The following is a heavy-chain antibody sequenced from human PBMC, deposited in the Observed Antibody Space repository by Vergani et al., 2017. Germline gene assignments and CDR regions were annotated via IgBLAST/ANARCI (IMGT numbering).Heavy chain of an antibody. J-gene: IGHJ3*01. CDR2: ISASGNT. CDR1: GGSISAGYYF. D-gene: IGHD2-15*01. V-gene: IGHV4-61*02. CDR3: ARRSGGYYSGGKVRPLRTAFDV. Sequence: QVQLQASGPGRVKPSQTLSLTCTMSGGSISAGYYFWSWIRQPAGKGLEWLGHISASGNTSHSPSLKTRVSMAVETSKNQFSLTVTSVTPADTAIYFCARRSGGYYSGGKVRPLRTAFDVWGHGTVVTVSS.